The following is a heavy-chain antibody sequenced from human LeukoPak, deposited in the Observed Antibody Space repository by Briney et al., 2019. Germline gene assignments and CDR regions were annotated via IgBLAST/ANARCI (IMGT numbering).Heavy chain of an antibody. V-gene: IGHV1-69*01. CDR2: IIPIFGTA. Sequence: ASVKVSRKASGGTFSSYAISWVRQAPGQGLEWMGGIIPIFGTANYAQKFQGRVTITVDESTSTAYMELSSLRSEDTAVYYCARDHGPTVGATYWFDPWGQGTLVTVSS. D-gene: IGHD1-26*01. CDR1: GGTFSSYA. J-gene: IGHJ5*02. CDR3: ARDHGPTVGATYWFDP.